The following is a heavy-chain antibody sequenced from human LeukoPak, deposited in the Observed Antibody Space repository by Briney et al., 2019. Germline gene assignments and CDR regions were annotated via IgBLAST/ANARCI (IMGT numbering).Heavy chain of an antibody. Sequence: SVKVSCTASGFTFTSSAMQWVGQARGQRLEWIGWIVVGSGNTNYAQKFQERVTITRDMSTSTAYMELSSLRSEDTAVYYCAACPWYYYDSSANFDPGGQGTLVTVSS. CDR3: AACPWYYYDSSANFDP. CDR1: GFTFTSSA. J-gene: IGHJ5*02. V-gene: IGHV1-58*02. CDR2: IVVGSGNT. D-gene: IGHD3-22*01.